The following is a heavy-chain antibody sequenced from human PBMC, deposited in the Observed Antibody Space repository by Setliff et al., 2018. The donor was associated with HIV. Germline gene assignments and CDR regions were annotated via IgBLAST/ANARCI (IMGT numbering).Heavy chain of an antibody. V-gene: IGHV7-4-1*02. J-gene: IGHJ4*02. CDR3: ARVGSYWSTFDY. Sequence: ASVKVSCKASGYTFTTYGISWVRQAPGQGFEWMGWINTETGNPMYAQGFRGRFVFSLDTSVSTTYLQINSLKAEDTAMYYCARVGSYWSTFDYWGQGALVTVPS. CDR1: GYTFTTYG. D-gene: IGHD1-26*01. CDR2: INTETGNP.